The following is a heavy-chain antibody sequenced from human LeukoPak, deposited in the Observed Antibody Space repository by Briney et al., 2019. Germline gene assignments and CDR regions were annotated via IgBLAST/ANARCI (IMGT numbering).Heavy chain of an antibody. CDR1: GFTFDDYA. Sequence: PGGSLRLSCAASGFTFDDYAMHWVRQAPGKGLEWVSGISWNSGSIGYADSVKGRFTISRDNAKNSLYLQMNSLRAEDTALYYCAKQPFSYGAPEYFDYWGQGTLVTVSS. D-gene: IGHD4/OR15-4a*01. V-gene: IGHV3-9*01. CDR3: AKQPFSYGAPEYFDY. J-gene: IGHJ4*02. CDR2: ISWNSGSI.